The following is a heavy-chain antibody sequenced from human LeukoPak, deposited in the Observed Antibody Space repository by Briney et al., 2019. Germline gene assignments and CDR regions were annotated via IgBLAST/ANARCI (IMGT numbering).Heavy chain of an antibody. CDR3: ARGSIRYGSGKHY. V-gene: IGHV4-34*01. J-gene: IGHJ4*02. CDR1: GGSFSGYY. CDR2: INHSGST. D-gene: IGHD3-10*01. Sequence: SETLSLTCAVYGGSFSGYYWSWIRQPPGKGLEWIGEINHSGSTNYNPSLKSRVTISVDTSKNQFSLKLSSVIAADTAVYYCARGSIRYGSGKHYWGQGTLVTVSS.